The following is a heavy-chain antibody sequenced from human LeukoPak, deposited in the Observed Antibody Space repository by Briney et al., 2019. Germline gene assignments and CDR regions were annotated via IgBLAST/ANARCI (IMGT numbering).Heavy chain of an antibody. V-gene: IGHV3-64*01. D-gene: IGHD2-15*01. CDR3: ARDGSKARVGYYYYMDV. CDR1: GFTFSSYA. CDR2: ISSNGGST. J-gene: IGHJ6*03. Sequence: PGGSLRLSCAASGFTFSSYAMHWVRQAPGKGLEYVSAISSNGGSTYYANSVKGRFTISRDNSKNTLYLQMGSLRAEDMAVYYCARDGSKARVGYYYYMDVWGKGTTVTVSS.